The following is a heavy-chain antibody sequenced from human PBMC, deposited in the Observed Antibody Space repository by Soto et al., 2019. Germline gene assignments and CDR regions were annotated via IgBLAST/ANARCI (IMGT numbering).Heavy chain of an antibody. Sequence: GGSLRLSCAASGFTFSSYAMHWVRQAPGKGLEWVAVISYDGSNKYYADSVKGRFTISRDNSKNTLYLQMNSLRAEDTAVYYCARAPRESVGDYWGQGTQVTFSS. J-gene: IGHJ4*02. CDR1: GFTFSSYA. V-gene: IGHV3-30-3*01. CDR2: ISYDGSNK. CDR3: ARAPRESVGDY.